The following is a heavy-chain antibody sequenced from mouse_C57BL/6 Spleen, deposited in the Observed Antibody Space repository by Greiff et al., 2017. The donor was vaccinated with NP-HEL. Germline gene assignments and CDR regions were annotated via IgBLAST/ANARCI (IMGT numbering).Heavy chain of an antibody. CDR1: GYTFTSYW. D-gene: IGHD3-2*02. Sequence: VQLQQPGAELVRPGSSVKMSCKASGYTFTSYWMHWVKQRPIQGLEWIGNIDPSDSDTHYNHKFKDKATLTVDKSSSTAYMQLSSLTSEDSAVDYGVRWARRVRLRDYAKDGWGQGATVS. CDR3: VRWARRVRLRDYAKDG. CDR2: IDPSDSDT. V-gene: IGHV1-52*01. J-gene: IGHJ4*01.